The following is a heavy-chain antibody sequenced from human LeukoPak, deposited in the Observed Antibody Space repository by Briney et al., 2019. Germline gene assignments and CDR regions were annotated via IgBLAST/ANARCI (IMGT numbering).Heavy chain of an antibody. Sequence: ASVKVSCKASGGTFSSYAISWVRQAPGQGLEWMGWINTNTGNPTYAQGFTGRFVFSLDTSVSTAYLQISSLKAEDTAVYYCARERYICSGGSCYFDYWGQGTLVTVSS. CDR3: ARERYICSGGSCYFDY. J-gene: IGHJ4*02. V-gene: IGHV7-4-1*02. CDR1: GGTFSSYA. D-gene: IGHD2-15*01. CDR2: INTNTGNP.